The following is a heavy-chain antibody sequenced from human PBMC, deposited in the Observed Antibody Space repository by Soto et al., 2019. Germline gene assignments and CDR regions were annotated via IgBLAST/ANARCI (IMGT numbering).Heavy chain of an antibody. D-gene: IGHD6-6*01. CDR2: IYYSGST. CDR3: ARQWGAARPYYFDY. J-gene: IGHJ4*02. CDR1: GGSISSSSYY. Sequence: PSETLSLTCTVSGGSISSSSYYWGWIRQPTGKGQEWIGSIYYSGSTYYNPSLKSRVTISVDTSKNQFSLKLSSVTAADTAVYYCARQWGAARPYYFDYWGQGTLVTVSS. V-gene: IGHV4-39*01.